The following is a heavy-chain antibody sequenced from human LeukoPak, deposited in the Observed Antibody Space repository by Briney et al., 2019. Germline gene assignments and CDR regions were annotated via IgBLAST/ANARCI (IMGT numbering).Heavy chain of an antibody. CDR3: ARRRERRGAVAGFDY. D-gene: IGHD6-19*01. V-gene: IGHV4-39*01. CDR1: GGSLSSSTYS. Sequence: SETLSLTCTVSGGSLSSSTYSWGWIRQPPGKGLEWIGSIYYSGSTYYNPSLKSRVTISVDTSKNQFSLKLSSVTAADTAVYYCARRRERRGAVAGFDYWGQGTLVTVSS. J-gene: IGHJ4*02. CDR2: IYYSGST.